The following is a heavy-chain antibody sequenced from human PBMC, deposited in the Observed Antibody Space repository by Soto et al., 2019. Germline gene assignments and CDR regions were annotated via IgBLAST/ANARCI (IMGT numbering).Heavy chain of an antibody. CDR2: TYYRSKWYN. D-gene: IGHD3-10*01. Sequence: PSPALSLSCAISGDSVSSNSASWNWLRQSPSRGLEWLGRTYYRSKWYNDYAVSVKSRITINPDTSKNQFSLQLNSVTPEDTAVYSCARGGIMFRGVGGTPHCSYWDFWAKGTTVPVSS. V-gene: IGHV6-1*01. CDR3: ARGGIMFRGVGGTPHCSYWDF. J-gene: IGHJ6*04. CDR1: GDSVSSNSAS.